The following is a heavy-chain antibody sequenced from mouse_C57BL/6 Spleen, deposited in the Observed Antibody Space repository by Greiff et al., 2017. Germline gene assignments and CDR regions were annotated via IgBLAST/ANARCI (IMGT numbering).Heavy chain of an antibody. CDR1: GFTFSSYA. CDR3: ARDGGSGWNFDV. D-gene: IGHD1-1*02. J-gene: IGHJ1*03. CDR2: ISDGGSYT. Sequence: EVMLVESGGGLVKPGGSLKLSCAASGFTFSSYAMSWVRQTPEKRLEWVATISDGGSYTYYPDNVKGRFTISRDNAKNNLYLQMSHLNCEETAMYYCARDGGSGWNFDVWGTETTVTVSS. V-gene: IGHV5-4*01.